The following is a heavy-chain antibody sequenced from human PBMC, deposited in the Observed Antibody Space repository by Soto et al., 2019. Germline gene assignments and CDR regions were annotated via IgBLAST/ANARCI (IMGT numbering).Heavy chain of an antibody. J-gene: IGHJ6*02. CDR2: INIGSGRT. CDR3: VSDGGDCVYRLTYYYYMGLDV. CDR1: GYDFSSYA. Sequence: QVQLVQSGAEEKQPGASVRVSCKTSGYDFSSYAMHWVRQAPGQRLEWMGGINIGSGRTEYSQNLQDRITITRDTSASTVYMDLRSLKSEDTSVYFCVSDGGDCVYRLTYYYYMGLDVWGQGTTVTVSS. D-gene: IGHD2-21*02. V-gene: IGHV1-3*05.